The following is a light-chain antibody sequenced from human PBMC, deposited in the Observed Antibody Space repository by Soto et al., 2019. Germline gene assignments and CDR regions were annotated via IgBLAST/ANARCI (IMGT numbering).Light chain of an antibody. V-gene: IGKV3-20*01. J-gene: IGKJ1*01. CDR1: QSVSRSS. Sequence: DIGLTQSPGTLSLSPGERATLSCRASQSVSRSSLAWYQQRPGQAPRLLIYGASSRATGIPDRFSGSGSGTDFTLTISRLEPEDFAVYYCQQYGSCPWTFGQGTKVEI. CDR2: GAS. CDR3: QQYGSCPWT.